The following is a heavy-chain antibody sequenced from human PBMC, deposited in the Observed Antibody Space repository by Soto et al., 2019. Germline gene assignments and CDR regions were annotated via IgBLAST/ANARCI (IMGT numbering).Heavy chain of an antibody. CDR1: GFTFSSYA. V-gene: IGHV3-30-3*01. J-gene: IGHJ4*02. CDR3: ARGYSSSSEAFDY. Sequence: QVQLVESGGGVVQPGRSLRLSCAASGFTFSSYAMHWVRQAPGKGLEWVAIMSYDGSNKYYADSVKGRFTISRDNSKNTLYLQMNSLRAEDTAVYYCARGYSSSSEAFDYWGQGTLVTVSS. D-gene: IGHD6-13*01. CDR2: MSYDGSNK.